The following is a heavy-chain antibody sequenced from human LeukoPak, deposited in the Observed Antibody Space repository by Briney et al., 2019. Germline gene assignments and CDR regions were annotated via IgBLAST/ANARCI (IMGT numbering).Heavy chain of an antibody. D-gene: IGHD5-24*01. CDR2: IYYSGST. CDR1: GGSISSYY. V-gene: IGHV4-59*01. CDR3: ARDLGDGYNDY. Sequence: SETLSLTCTVSGGSISSYYWSWIRQPPGKGLEWIGYIYYSGSTNYNPSLKSRVTISVDTSMNQFSLKLSSVTAADTAVYYCARDLGDGYNDYWGQGTLVTVSS. J-gene: IGHJ4*02.